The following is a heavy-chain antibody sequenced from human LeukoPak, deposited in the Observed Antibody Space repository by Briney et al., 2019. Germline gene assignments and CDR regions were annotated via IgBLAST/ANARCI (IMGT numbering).Heavy chain of an antibody. CDR3: ARAPITSPFYFDY. J-gene: IGHJ4*02. V-gene: IGHV3-20*04. D-gene: IGHD2-2*01. CDR2: INWSGGST. Sequence: GGSLRLSCTASGFAFDERGMSWVRQVPGKGLEWVSGINWSGGSTGYADPLRGRFTISRDNAKNSLYLQMDSLRAEDTALYYCARAPITSPFYFDYWGQGTLVTVSS. CDR1: GFAFDERG.